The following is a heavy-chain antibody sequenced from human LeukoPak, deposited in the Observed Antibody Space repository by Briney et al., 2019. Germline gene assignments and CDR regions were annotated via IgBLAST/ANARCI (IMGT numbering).Heavy chain of an antibody. Sequence: GGSLRLSCAASGFTFSSYSMNWVRQAPGKGLEWVSSISSSSSYIYYADSVEGRFTISRDNAKNSLYLQMNSLRAEDTAVYYCAREIHLGELSPPLGAFVIWGQGTMVTVSS. J-gene: IGHJ3*02. CDR3: AREIHLGELSPPLGAFVI. D-gene: IGHD3-16*02. CDR2: ISSSSSYI. CDR1: GFTFSSYS. V-gene: IGHV3-21*01.